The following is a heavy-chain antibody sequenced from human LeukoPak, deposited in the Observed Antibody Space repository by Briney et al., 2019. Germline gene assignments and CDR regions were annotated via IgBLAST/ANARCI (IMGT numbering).Heavy chain of an antibody. CDR3: AKGIVYYDFWSGFSPPEYYFDY. V-gene: IGHV3-43*02. D-gene: IGHD3-3*01. J-gene: IGHJ4*02. CDR1: GFTFDDYA. CDR2: ISGVGGST. Sequence: GGSLRLSCAASGFTFDDYAMHWVRQAPGKGLEWVSLISGVGGSTYYADSVKGRFTISRDNSKNSLYLQMNSLRTEDTALYYCAKGIVYYDFWSGFSPPEYYFDYWGQGTLVTVSS.